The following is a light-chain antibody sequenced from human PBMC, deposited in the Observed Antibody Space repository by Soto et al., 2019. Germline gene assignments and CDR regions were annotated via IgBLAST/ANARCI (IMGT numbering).Light chain of an antibody. V-gene: IGKV3-20*01. CDR3: QQYGSSSRT. CDR1: QSVSSY. J-gene: IGKJ1*01. Sequence: EIVLTQSPGTLSLSPGERATLSCRASQSVSSYLAWYQQKPVQAPRLLIYGASSRATGIPDRFSGSGSGTDFTRTISTLELEDVAVYYCQQYGSSSRTFGQGTKVEIK. CDR2: GAS.